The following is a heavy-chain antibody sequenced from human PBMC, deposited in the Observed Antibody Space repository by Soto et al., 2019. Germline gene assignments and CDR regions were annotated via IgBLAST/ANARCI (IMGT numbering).Heavy chain of an antibody. D-gene: IGHD1-1*01. CDR1: GDSFSKYT. J-gene: IGHJ4*02. CDR3: ARGRGLYNSGRSQLDS. V-gene: IGHV1-69*13. CDR2: IIPRFGTT. Sequence: GASVKVSCKASGDSFSKYTVNWLRQSPRQGLEWMGGIIPRFGTTNYAPTLQDRVTITADESMNTVYMELSSLRSEDTALYYCARGRGLYNSGRSQLDSWGQGTLVTVS.